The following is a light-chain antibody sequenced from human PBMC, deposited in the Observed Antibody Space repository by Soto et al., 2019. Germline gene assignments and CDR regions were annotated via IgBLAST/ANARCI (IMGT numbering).Light chain of an antibody. J-gene: IGKJ2*03. Sequence: EIVMMQSPDTLSVSPGERATLSCRASQSIASNLAWYQQKPGQAPRLLIHGASNRATGVPARFSGSGSGTDFTLTISSLQSEDFAAYFCQQYHIWPPQYSFGQGTMLQIK. CDR3: QQYHIWPPQYS. V-gene: IGKV3-15*01. CDR2: GAS. CDR1: QSIASN.